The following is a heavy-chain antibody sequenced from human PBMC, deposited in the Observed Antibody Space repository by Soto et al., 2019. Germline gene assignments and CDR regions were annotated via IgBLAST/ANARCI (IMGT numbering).Heavy chain of an antibody. V-gene: IGHV3-30*18. D-gene: IGHD6-19*01. CDR3: AKERYSSGWYSLSAFDI. CDR2: ISYDGSNK. CDR1: GFTFSSYG. Sequence: QVQLVESGGGVVQPGRSLRLSCAASGFTFSSYGMHWVRQAPGKGLEWVAVISYDGSNKYYADSVKGRFTIYRDNSKHTLYLQMNSLRAEDTAVYYCAKERYSSGWYSLSAFDIWGQGTMVTVSS. J-gene: IGHJ3*02.